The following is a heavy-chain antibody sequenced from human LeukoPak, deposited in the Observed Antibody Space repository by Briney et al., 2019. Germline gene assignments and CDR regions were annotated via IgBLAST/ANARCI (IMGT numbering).Heavy chain of an antibody. Sequence: GGSLRLSCAASGFTVSAYALAWVRQAPGKGLEWVSTIYDDNTYYADSVKGRFAISTDNSKNTLYLQMNSLRVEDTAVYFCAARKVRGVWFYLDYWGQGTLVTVSS. CDR1: GFTVSAYA. D-gene: IGHD3-10*01. CDR3: AARKVRGVWFYLDY. CDR2: IYDDNT. J-gene: IGHJ4*02. V-gene: IGHV3-23*01.